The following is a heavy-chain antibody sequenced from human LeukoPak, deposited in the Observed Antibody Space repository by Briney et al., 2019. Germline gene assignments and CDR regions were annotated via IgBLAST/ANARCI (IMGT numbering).Heavy chain of an antibody. V-gene: IGHV4-39*01. CDR2: IYYSGST. CDR1: GGSISSSSYY. J-gene: IGHJ6*03. CDR3: APVGINMDV. D-gene: IGHD1-14*01. Sequence: PSETLSLACTVSGGSISSSSYYWGWIRQPPGKGLEWIGSIYYSGSTYYNPSLKSRVTISVDTSKNQFSLKLSSVTAADTAVYYCAPVGINMDVWGKGTTVTVSS.